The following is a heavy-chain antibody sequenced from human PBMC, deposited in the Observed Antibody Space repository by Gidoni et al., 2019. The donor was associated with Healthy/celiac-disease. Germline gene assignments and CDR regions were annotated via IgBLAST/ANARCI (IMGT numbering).Heavy chain of an antibody. CDR2: IYYSGGT. Sequence: QLQLQESGPGRVKPSETLSLTCTVSGCPISSRSYYWGRIRQPPGKGLEWIGSIYYSGGTYYNPSLKSRVTISVDTSKNQFSLKLSSVTAADTAVYHCARQGRDSSGWYGGKDYWGQGTLVTVSS. D-gene: IGHD6-19*01. CDR1: GCPISSRSYY. CDR3: ARQGRDSSGWYGGKDY. J-gene: IGHJ4*02. V-gene: IGHV4-39*01.